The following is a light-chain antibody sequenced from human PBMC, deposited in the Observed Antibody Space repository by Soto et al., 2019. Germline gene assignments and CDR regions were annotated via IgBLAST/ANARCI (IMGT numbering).Light chain of an antibody. V-gene: IGLV2-14*01. CDR2: EVS. J-gene: IGLJ2*01. CDR1: SSDVGAYTY. CDR3: SSYTTSNTLV. Sequence: QSALTQPASVSGSPGQSITISCTGTSSDVGAYTYVSWYQQHPGKAPKLMIFEVSDRPSGVSNHFSGSKSGNTASLTISGLQAEDEADYYCSSYTTSNTLVFGRGTKLTVL.